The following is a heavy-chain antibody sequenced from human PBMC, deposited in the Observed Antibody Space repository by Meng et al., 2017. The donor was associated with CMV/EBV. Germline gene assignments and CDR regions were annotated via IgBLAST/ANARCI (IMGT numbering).Heavy chain of an antibody. D-gene: IGHD4-17*01. CDR1: GGTFSSYA. CDR3: AREVDDYGDGWYFDL. J-gene: IGHJ2*01. V-gene: IGHV1-69*12. CDR2: IIPIFGTA. Sequence: QVPLVQAGAEVKKPGSSAKGSCKASGGTFSSYAISWVRQAPGQGLEWMGGIIPIFGTANYAQKFQGRVTITADESTSTAYMELSSLRSEDTAVYYCAREVDDYGDGWYFDLWGRGTLVTVSS.